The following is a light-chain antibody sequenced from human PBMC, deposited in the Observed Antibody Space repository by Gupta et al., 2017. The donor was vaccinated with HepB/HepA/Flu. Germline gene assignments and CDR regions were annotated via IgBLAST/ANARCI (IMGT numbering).Light chain of an antibody. Sequence: EIVLTQSPVTLSLSPGEIAALSCRASQRVYSGYLAWDQQKPGQAPRLIIYGASRTAGGNPGGFGGGGEKKDFTLTSSRREEEACVVYYKQQDCSSWTFGQGTKVEI. J-gene: IGKJ1*01. CDR2: GAS. V-gene: IGKV3-20*01. CDR1: QRVYSGY. CDR3: QQDCSSWT.